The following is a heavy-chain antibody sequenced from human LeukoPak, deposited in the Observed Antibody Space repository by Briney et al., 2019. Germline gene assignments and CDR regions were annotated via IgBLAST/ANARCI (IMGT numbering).Heavy chain of an antibody. Sequence: GGSLRLSCAASGFTFSSYSMNWVRQAPGKGLEWVSSISSSSSYIYYADSVKGRFTISRDNAKNSVYLQMNSLRAEDTAVYYCARENTAVPGGDCWGRGTLVTVSS. V-gene: IGHV3-21*01. D-gene: IGHD5-18*01. CDR1: GFTFSSYS. CDR3: ARENTAVPGGDC. CDR2: ISSSSSYI. J-gene: IGHJ4*02.